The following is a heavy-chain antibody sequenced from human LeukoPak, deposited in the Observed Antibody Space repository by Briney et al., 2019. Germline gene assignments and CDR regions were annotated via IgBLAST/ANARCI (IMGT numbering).Heavy chain of an antibody. Sequence: GASVKVSCKASGYTFTSYYMHWVRQAPGQGLEWMGIINPSGGSTSYAQKFQGRGTMTRDTSTSTVYMQLSSLSSEDTAVYYCARAGSDEYFQHWGQGTLVTVSS. CDR3: ARAGSDEYFQH. CDR1: GYTFTSYY. CDR2: INPSGGST. V-gene: IGHV1-46*01. J-gene: IGHJ1*01.